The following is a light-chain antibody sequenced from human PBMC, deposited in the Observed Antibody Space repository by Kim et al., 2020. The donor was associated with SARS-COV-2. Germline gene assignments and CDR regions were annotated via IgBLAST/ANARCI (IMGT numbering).Light chain of an antibody. Sequence: VLTQPPSVSVAPGKTARITCGGNNIGSKSVHWYQQKPGQAPVLVIYYDSDRPSGIPERFSGSNSGNTATLTISRVEAGDEADYYCQVWDSSSDHPVFGGGTKLTVL. J-gene: IGLJ3*02. V-gene: IGLV3-21*04. CDR2: YDS. CDR3: QVWDSSSDHPV. CDR1: NIGSKS.